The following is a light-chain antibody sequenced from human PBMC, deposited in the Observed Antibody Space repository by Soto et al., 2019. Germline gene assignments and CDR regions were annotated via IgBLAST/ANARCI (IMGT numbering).Light chain of an antibody. CDR2: DAS. Sequence: EIVLTQSPATLSLSPVERATLSFMASQSVSSYLAWYQQKPGQAPRLLIYDASNRATGIPARFSGSGSGTDFTLTISSLEPEDFAVYYCQQRSNWPPLTFGQGTRLEIK. J-gene: IGKJ5*01. CDR3: QQRSNWPPLT. V-gene: IGKV3-11*01. CDR1: QSVSSY.